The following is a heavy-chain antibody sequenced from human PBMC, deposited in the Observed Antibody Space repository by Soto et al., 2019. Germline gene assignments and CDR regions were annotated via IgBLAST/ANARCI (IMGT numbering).Heavy chain of an antibody. CDR2: IYGPGYT. J-gene: IGHJ3*01. Sequence: GSLRLSCAASGFSVSSKYMIWVRQVPGKGLEWVSAIYGPGYTYYPESARGRFTISRDTSKNTVSLQMSGLRAEDTAVYYCAASVTTAGAYDVWGLGTKVT. CDR1: GFSVSSKY. D-gene: IGHD4-17*01. CDR3: AASVTTAGAYDV. V-gene: IGHV3-53*01.